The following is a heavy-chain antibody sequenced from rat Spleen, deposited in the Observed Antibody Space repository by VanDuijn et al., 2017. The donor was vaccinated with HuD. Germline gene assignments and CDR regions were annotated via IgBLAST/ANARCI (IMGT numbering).Heavy chain of an antibody. D-gene: IGHD1-1*01. J-gene: IGHJ2*01. V-gene: IGHV2-4*01. Sequence: VQLVESGGGLVQPGRSLKLSCAASGFTFSNYGMYWIRQAPTKGLEWIGTISSGGHTYYDSPLKSRLSISRDTSKSQVFLTMNSLQTEDTAIYYCTRDRLKWFDYWGQGVMVTVSS. CDR1: GFTFSNYG. CDR2: ISSGGHT. CDR3: TRDRLKWFDY.